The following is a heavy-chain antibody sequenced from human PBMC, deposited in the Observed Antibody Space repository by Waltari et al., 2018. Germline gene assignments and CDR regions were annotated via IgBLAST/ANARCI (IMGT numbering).Heavy chain of an antibody. CDR3: AGEDDFWSGYYPLYPQNFDY. Sequence: QLQLQESGPGLVKPSETLSLTCTVSVGSISSRSYYWGWIRQPPGKGRGWFGSNYFSGSTYYNPSRKSRGTISVDTSKIKFSMKLASVTAAETAVYYCAGEDDFWSGYYPLYPQNFDYWGQGTLVTVSS. D-gene: IGHD3-3*01. CDR1: VGSISSRSYY. V-gene: IGHV4-39*07. CDR2: NYFSGST. J-gene: IGHJ4*02.